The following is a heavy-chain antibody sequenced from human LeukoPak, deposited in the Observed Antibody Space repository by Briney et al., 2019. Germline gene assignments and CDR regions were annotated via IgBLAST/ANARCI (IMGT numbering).Heavy chain of an antibody. CDR1: GGSFSGYY. Sequence: PSETLSLTCAVYGGSFSGYYXXWIXXXPXXXXXXXXXXXHSGSTNYNPSLKSRVTISVDTSKNQFSLKLSSVTAADTAVYYCARTRGYCSSTSCYSTLDYWGQGTLVTVSS. V-gene: IGHV4-34*01. CDR2: XXHSGST. D-gene: IGHD2-2*01. CDR3: ARTRGYCSSTSCYSTLDY. J-gene: IGHJ4*02.